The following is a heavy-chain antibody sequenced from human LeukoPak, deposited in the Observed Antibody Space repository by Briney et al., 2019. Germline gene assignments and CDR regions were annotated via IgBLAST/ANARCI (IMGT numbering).Heavy chain of an antibody. Sequence: PGGSLRLSCAASGFTFSTYAMSWVRQAPGKGLEWVSAISGSGGSTYYADSVKGGFTISRDNSKNTLYLQMNSLRAEDTSIYFCAKALEQETVIALDSWGQGTLVTVSS. CDR2: ISGSGGST. CDR3: AKALEQETVIALDS. CDR1: GFTFSTYA. J-gene: IGHJ4*02. V-gene: IGHV3-23*01. D-gene: IGHD6-13*01.